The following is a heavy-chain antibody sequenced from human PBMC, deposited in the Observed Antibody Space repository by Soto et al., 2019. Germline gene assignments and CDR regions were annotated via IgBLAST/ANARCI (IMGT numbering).Heavy chain of an antibody. J-gene: IGHJ4*02. CDR2: IDWDDRK. CDR3: SRIQLHSAPDY. CDR1: GFSLSTSGVG. D-gene: IGHD3-10*01. Sequence: SGPTLVNPTQTLTLTCTFSGFSLSTSGVGVGWIRQPPGKALEWLARIDWDDRKYYTTSLKTRLTISKDTTKNQVVLTMTNMDPVDTATYYCSRIQLHSAPDYWGQGALVTVSS. V-gene: IGHV2-70*11.